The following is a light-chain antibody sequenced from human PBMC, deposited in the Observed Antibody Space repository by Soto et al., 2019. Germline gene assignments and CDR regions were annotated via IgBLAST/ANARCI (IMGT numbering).Light chain of an antibody. CDR3: SSYTSSSTLEV. Sequence: QSVLTQPASVSGSPGQSITISCTGTSSDVGGYNYVSWYQQHPGKAPKLMIYEVSNRPSGVSNRFSGSKSGNTASLTISRLQAEDEADYYCSSYTSSSTLEVFGTGTKV. J-gene: IGLJ1*01. CDR2: EVS. V-gene: IGLV2-14*01. CDR1: SSDVGGYNY.